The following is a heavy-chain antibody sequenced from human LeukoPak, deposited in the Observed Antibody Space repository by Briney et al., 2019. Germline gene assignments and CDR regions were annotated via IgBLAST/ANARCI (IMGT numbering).Heavy chain of an antibody. CDR2: ISYDGNSK. CDR1: GFTFGSYA. J-gene: IGHJ5*02. Sequence: PGGSLRLSCAASGFTFGSYAMHWVRQAPGKGLEWVAVISYDGNSKYYGDSVKGRFTISRDNSKNTLYLQMSSLRAEDTALYYCARERIAAVGTGWFDPWGQGTLVTVSS. D-gene: IGHD6-13*01. CDR3: ARERIAAVGTGWFDP. V-gene: IGHV3-30-3*01.